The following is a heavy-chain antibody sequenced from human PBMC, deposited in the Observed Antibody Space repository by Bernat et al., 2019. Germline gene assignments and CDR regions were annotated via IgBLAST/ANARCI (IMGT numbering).Heavy chain of an antibody. CDR2: IVPLFGTA. J-gene: IGHJ4*02. D-gene: IGHD3-10*01. CDR3: ARELDQLLFY. CDR1: GGTFSRYT. V-gene: IGHV1-69*01. Sequence: QVQLVQSGAEVKKPGSSVKVSCKASGGTFSRYTISWVRQAPGQGPEWMGGIVPLFGTAKYAQKFQGRVTITADESTSTAYKELRSLRSEDTAVYYCARELDQLLFYWGQGTLVTVSS.